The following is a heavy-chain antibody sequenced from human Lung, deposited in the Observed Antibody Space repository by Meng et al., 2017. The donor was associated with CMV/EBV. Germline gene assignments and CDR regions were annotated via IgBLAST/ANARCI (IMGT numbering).Heavy chain of an antibody. J-gene: IGHJ6*02. Sequence: SXAASGFTFDDYGMSWVRQAPGKGLEWVSGINWNGGSTGYADSVKGRFTISRDNAKNSLYLQMNSLRAEDTALYYCARVGAARPGGVYYYYGMDVWGQGXTVTVSS. D-gene: IGHD6-6*01. CDR2: INWNGGST. CDR1: GFTFDDYG. V-gene: IGHV3-20*04. CDR3: ARVGAARPGGVYYYYGMDV.